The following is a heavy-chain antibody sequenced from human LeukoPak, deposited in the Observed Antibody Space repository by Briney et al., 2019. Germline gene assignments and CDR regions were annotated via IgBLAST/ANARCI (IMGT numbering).Heavy chain of an antibody. CDR1: GFTFSSYA. CDR3: AREGYDFWSGPPNMDV. Sequence: GGSLRLSCAASGFTFSSYAMHWVRQAPGKGLEYVSAISSNGGSTYYANSVKGRFTISRDNSKNTLYLQMGSLRAEDMAVYYCAREGYDFWSGPPNMDVWGQGTTATVSS. V-gene: IGHV3-64*01. J-gene: IGHJ6*02. CDR2: ISSNGGST. D-gene: IGHD3-3*01.